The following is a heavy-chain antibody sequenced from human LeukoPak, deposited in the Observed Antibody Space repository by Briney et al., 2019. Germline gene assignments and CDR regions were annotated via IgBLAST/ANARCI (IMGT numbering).Heavy chain of an antibody. CDR2: ISYDGSNK. Sequence: GGSLRLSCAVSGFTFSSYGMYGVRQAPGKGLEWGAGISYDGSNKHYADSVKGRFTISRDTYKHPLYLQLNRLRAEDTAVFYCVKGQRYYYDTSGYYSDYFDYWGQGTLLTVPS. CDR1: GFTFSSYG. V-gene: IGHV3-30*18. CDR3: VKGQRYYYDTSGYYSDYFDY. D-gene: IGHD3-22*01. J-gene: IGHJ4*02.